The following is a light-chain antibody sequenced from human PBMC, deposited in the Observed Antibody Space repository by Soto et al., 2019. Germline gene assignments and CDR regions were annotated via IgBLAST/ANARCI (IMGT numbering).Light chain of an antibody. V-gene: IGKV3-20*01. CDR1: QNVGRSS. J-gene: IGKJ3*01. Sequence: ENVLTQSPGTLSLSPGERATLSCRASQNVGRSSLAWYQQRPGQAPRLLIDTVSSRATGIPDRFTGSGSGTDFTLTINGLEPEDFAMYYCQQYGNSPGAFGPGTKV. CDR2: TVS. CDR3: QQYGNSPGA.